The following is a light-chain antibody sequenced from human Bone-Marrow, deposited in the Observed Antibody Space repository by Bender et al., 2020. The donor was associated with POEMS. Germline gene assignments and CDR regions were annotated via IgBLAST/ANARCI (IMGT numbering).Light chain of an antibody. CDR2: DDS. J-gene: IGLJ3*02. CDR3: QLWDSRNDLWV. CDR1: NIGSYS. Sequence: SYVVTQAPSVSVAPGQTARITCGGNNIGSYSVHWYQQRPGQAPVLVVYDDSDRPSGIPERFSGSNSGNTATLTISRVEAGDEADYYCQLWDSRNDLWVFGGGTKLTVL. V-gene: IGLV3-21*02.